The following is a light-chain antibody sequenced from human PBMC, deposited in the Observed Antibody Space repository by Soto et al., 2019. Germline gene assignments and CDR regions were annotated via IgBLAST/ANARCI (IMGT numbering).Light chain of an antibody. CDR3: SAYTSSNTRG. CDR2: QVS. V-gene: IGLV2-14*01. CDR1: SSDVGGYTY. J-gene: IGLJ3*02. Sequence: QSVLTQPASVSGSPGQSITISCTGTSSDVGGYTYVSWYQQHPGKAPKLMIYQVSNRHSGVSNRFSGSKSGNTASLTISGLQTEDEADYYCSAYTSSNTRGLGGGNMLTVL.